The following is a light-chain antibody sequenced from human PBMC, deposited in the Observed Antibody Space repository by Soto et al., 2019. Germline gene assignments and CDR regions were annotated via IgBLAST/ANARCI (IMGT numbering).Light chain of an antibody. Sequence: EIVLTQSPGTLSLSPGERATLSCRASQSVSSNYLAWYKQKPGQAPRLLIYGASSRSTGIPDRISGSGSGTDFTLSISRLEPEDFAVYYCQQFGSSRWTFGQGTKVE. V-gene: IGKV3-20*01. CDR3: QQFGSSRWT. J-gene: IGKJ1*01. CDR2: GAS. CDR1: QSVSSNY.